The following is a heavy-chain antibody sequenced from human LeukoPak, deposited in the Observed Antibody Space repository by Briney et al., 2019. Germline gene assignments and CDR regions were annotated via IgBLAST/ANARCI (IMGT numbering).Heavy chain of an antibody. V-gene: IGHV1-2*06. J-gene: IGHJ4*02. CDR3: ASAAHMTTVTTSTDY. D-gene: IGHD4-17*01. CDR1: GYTFTGYY. CDR2: INPNSGGT. Sequence: VSVKVSCKASGYTFTGYYMHWVRQAPGQGLEWMGRINPNSGGTNYAQKFQGRVTMTRDTSISTAYMELSRLRSDDTAVYYCASAAHMTTVTTSTDYWGQGTLVTVSS.